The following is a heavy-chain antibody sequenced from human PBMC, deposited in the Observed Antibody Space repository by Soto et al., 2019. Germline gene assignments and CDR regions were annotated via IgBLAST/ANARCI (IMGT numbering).Heavy chain of an antibody. Sequence: QVQLVQSGAEVQKPGASVKVSCQASGGTFSSYTISWVRQAPGQGLEWMGRIIPIRGIANYAQQFQGRVTITADKPTSTAYMELSSLRSEDTAVYYCVAPDGYFDYWGQGTLVTVSS. CDR1: GGTFSSYT. CDR3: VAPDGYFDY. D-gene: IGHD4-17*01. CDR2: IIPIRGIA. J-gene: IGHJ4*02. V-gene: IGHV1-69*02.